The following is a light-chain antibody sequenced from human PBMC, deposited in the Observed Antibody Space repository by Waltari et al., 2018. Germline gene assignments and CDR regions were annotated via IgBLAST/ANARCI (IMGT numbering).Light chain of an antibody. CDR1: SSSIGNNN. CDR2: NNM. V-gene: IGLV1-44*01. Sequence: QSVLTQPPSVSGTPGQRVTISCSGSSSSIGNNNVNWYQQLPGTVPRLLIYNNMVRTTGVPDRFSGSKSGTSASLVVTGLQSEDEADYYCAAWHDSLNGVAFGGGTKVTVL. CDR3: AAWHDSLNGVA. J-gene: IGLJ2*01.